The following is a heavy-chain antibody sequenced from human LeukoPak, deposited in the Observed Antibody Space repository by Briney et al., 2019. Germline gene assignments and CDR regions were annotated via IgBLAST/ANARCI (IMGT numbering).Heavy chain of an antibody. CDR1: GYTFTTYA. CDR3: ARDPIGSRWPYYFDY. CDR2: INTGNGNT. D-gene: IGHD6-13*01. Sequence: ASVKVPCKASGYTFTTYAMHWVRQAPGQRLEWMGWINTGNGNTKYSQKFQARVTITRDTSASTAYMELSSLRSEDTAVHYCARDPIGSRWPYYFDYWGQGTLVTVSS. J-gene: IGHJ4*02. V-gene: IGHV1-3*04.